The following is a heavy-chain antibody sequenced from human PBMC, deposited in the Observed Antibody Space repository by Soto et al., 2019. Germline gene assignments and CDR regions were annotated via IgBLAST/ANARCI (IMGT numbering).Heavy chain of an antibody. J-gene: IGHJ4*02. CDR2: IYHSGST. CDR3: ARWGDWMQQVL. Sequence: QVQLQESGPGLVKPSGTLSLTCGVSGGSIRSNKWWSWVRQPPGKGLEWIGEIYHSGSTNYNPSLKSRVTISVDKSEKQVSLKLNSVTAADTAVYYCARWGDWMQQVLWGQGTLVTVSS. CDR1: GGSIRSNKW. V-gene: IGHV4-4*02. D-gene: IGHD5-18*01.